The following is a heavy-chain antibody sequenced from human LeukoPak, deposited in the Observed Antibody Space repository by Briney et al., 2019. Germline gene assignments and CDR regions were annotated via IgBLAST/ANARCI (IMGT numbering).Heavy chain of an antibody. CDR3: AKAVNIVLSGGPLWSDP. CDR2: ISGSGGST. CDR1: GFTFSSYA. J-gene: IGHJ5*02. D-gene: IGHD2-8*01. V-gene: IGHV3-23*01. Sequence: GGSLRLSCAASGFTFSSYAMSWVRQAPGKGLEWVSAISGSGGSTYYADSVKGRFTISRDNSKNTLYPQMNSLRAEDTAVYYCAKAVNIVLSGGPLWSDPWGQGTLVTVSS.